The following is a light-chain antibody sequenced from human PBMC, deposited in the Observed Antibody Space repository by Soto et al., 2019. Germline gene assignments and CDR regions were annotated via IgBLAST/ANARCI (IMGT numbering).Light chain of an antibody. V-gene: IGKV1-12*01. CDR2: VAS. Sequence: DIQMTQSPSSVSASIGDTVTITCRASQDINSWVAWYQQKPGKAPKLLINVASSLQSGVPSRFGGSGSRTDFTLTISSLQAEDFATYYCQQTNTFPLSFGPGTKVDMK. CDR1: QDINSW. J-gene: IGKJ3*01. CDR3: QQTNTFPLS.